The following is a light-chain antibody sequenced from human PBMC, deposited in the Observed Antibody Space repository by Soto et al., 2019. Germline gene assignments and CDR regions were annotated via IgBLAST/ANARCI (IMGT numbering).Light chain of an antibody. CDR1: QSVRSNY. CDR2: DAS. V-gene: IGKV3-20*01. CDR3: QQYGSTPLA. Sequence: EIVLTQSPDTLSLSPGERATLSCRASQSVRSNYLAWYQQKPGKAPRFLIYDASSRATGIPDRFSGSGSGTDFTVTISRLEPEDFAVYYWQQYGSTPLAFGGGTKVDIK. J-gene: IGKJ4*01.